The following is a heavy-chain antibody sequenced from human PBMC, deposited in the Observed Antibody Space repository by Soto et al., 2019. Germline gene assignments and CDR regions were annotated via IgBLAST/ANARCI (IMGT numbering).Heavy chain of an antibody. V-gene: IGHV4-59*01. J-gene: IGHJ6*02. Sequence: LSLTCTVSGGSISSYYWSWIRQPPGKGLEWIGYIYYSGSTNYNPSLKSRVTISVDTSKNQFSLKLSSVTAADTAVYYCARVDSSSWYGGVYYYYGMDVWGQGTTVTVSS. D-gene: IGHD6-13*01. CDR3: ARVDSSSWYGGVYYYYGMDV. CDR2: IYYSGST. CDR1: GGSISSYY.